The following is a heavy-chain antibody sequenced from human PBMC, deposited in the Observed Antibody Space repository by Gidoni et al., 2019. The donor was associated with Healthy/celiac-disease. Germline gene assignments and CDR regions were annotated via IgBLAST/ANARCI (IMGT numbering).Heavy chain of an antibody. CDR3: ARGGSSSWYSNWFDP. V-gene: IGHV1-69*02. J-gene: IGHJ5*02. CDR2: IIPILGIA. D-gene: IGHD6-13*01. CDR1: GGTFSSYT. Sequence: QVQLVQSGAEVKKPGSSVKVSCKASGGTFSSYTISWVRQAPGQGLEWMGRIIPILGIANYAQKFQGRVTITADKSTSTAYMELSSLRSEDTAVYYCARGGSSSWYSNWFDPWGQGTLVTVSS.